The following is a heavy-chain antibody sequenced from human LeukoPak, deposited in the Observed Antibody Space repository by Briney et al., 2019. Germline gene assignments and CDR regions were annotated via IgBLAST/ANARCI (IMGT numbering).Heavy chain of an antibody. D-gene: IGHD3-3*01. J-gene: IGHJ4*02. CDR3: ARGGGPTYYDFWSGYSSERFDY. CDR1: GGSISSGDYY. V-gene: IGHV4-30-4*01. CDR2: IYYSGST. Sequence: SETLSLTCTVSGGSISSGDYYWSWIRQPPGKGLEWIGYIYYSGSTNYNPSLKSRVTISVDTSKNQFSLKLSSVTAADTAVYYCARGGGPTYYDFWSGYSSERFDYWGQGTLVTVSS.